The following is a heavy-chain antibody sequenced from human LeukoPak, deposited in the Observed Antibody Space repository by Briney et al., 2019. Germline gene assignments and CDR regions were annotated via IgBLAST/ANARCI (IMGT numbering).Heavy chain of an antibody. CDR3: AKSIAVAGTPPYFDY. J-gene: IGHJ4*02. CDR2: ITYDGNNE. Sequence: PGGSLRLSCAASGFTFSNYAMHWVRQAPGKGLEWVAVITYDGNNEYYADSVKGRFTISRDNSKNTLYLQMNSLRAEDTAVYYCAKSIAVAGTPPYFDYWGQGTLVTVSS. CDR1: GFTFSNYA. V-gene: IGHV3-30-3*01. D-gene: IGHD6-19*01.